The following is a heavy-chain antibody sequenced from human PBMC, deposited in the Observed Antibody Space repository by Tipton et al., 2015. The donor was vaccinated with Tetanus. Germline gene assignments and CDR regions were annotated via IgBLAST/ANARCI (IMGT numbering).Heavy chain of an antibody. Sequence: QVQLVQSGAEVKPSQTLSLTCAISGDSVSSNSAAWNWIRQSPSRGLEWLGRTYYRSKWYNDYAVSVKSRITINPDTSKNQFSRQLNSVTPEDTAGYYCARDRQQLVRDGGYAFDIWGQGTMVTVSS. D-gene: IGHD6-13*01. CDR3: ARDRQQLVRDGGYAFDI. V-gene: IGHV6-1*01. CDR1: GDSVSSNSAA. J-gene: IGHJ3*02. CDR2: TYYRSKWYN.